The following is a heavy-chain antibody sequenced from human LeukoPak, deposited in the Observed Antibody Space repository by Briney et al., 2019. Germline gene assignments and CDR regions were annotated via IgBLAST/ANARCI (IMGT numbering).Heavy chain of an antibody. CDR2: ISGSGGNT. CDR3: AKVGSGPRDYFDY. Sequence: GGSLRLSCAASGLTFSSYAMSWVRQAPGKGLEWVSAISGSGGNTYYADSVKGRFTISRDNSKNTLYLQMNSLRAEDTAVYYCAKVGSGPRDYFDYWGQGTLVTVSS. CDR1: GLTFSSYA. D-gene: IGHD2-15*01. V-gene: IGHV3-23*01. J-gene: IGHJ4*02.